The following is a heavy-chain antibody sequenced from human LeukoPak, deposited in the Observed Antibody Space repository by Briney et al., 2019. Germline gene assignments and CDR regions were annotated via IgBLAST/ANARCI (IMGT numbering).Heavy chain of an antibody. CDR3: AHSGTDCSGGSCYSGNDY. Sequence: SGPTLVKPTQTLTLTCTFSGFSLSTRGVGVGWIRQPPGKALEWLALIYWNDDKRYSPSLKSRLTITKDTSKTQVVLTMTNMDPVDTATYYCAHSGTDCSGGSCYSGNDYWGQGTLVTVSS. CDR2: IYWNDDK. D-gene: IGHD2-15*01. CDR1: GFSLSTRGVG. V-gene: IGHV2-5*01. J-gene: IGHJ4*02.